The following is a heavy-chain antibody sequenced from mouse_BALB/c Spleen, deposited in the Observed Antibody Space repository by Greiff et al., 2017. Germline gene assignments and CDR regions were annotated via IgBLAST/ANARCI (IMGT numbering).Heavy chain of an antibody. J-gene: IGHJ3*01. CDR3: ARRDTGFAY. V-gene: IGHV1-7*01. D-gene: IGHD1-1*01. CDR1: GYTFTSYW. Sequence: QVHVKQSGAELAKPGASVKMSCKASGYTFTSYWMHWVKQRPGQGLEWIGYINPSTGYTEYNQKFKDKATLTADKSSSTAYMQLSSLTSEDSAVYYCARRDTGFAYWGQGTLVTVSA. CDR2: INPSTGYT.